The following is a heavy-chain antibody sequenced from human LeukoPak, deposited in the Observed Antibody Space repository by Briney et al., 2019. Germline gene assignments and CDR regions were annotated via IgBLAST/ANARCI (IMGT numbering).Heavy chain of an antibody. CDR1: GFTFSNYA. D-gene: IGHD6-19*01. V-gene: IGHV3-23*01. CDR2: ISGSGGST. CDR3: AKDPAVAGTATYFDY. J-gene: IGHJ4*02. Sequence: GGSLRLSCAASGFTFSNYAMSWVRQAPGKGLGWVSVISGSGGSTYYADSVKGRVTISRDNSKNTLYLQMDSLRAEDTALYYCAKDPAVAGTATYFDYWGQGTLVTVSS.